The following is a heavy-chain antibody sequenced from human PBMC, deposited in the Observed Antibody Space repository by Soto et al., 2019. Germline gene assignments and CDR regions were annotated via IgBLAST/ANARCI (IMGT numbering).Heavy chain of an antibody. CDR2: INAGNGNT. V-gene: IGHV1-3*01. CDR1: GYTVTSYA. D-gene: IGHD4-4*01. CDR3: ARDLSPTVTTYYYMDV. Sequence: ASVKVSCKASGYTVTSYAMHWVRQAPGQRLEWMGWINAGNGNTKYSQKFQGRVTITRDTSASTAYMELSSLRSEDTAVYYCARDLSPTVTTYYYMDVWGKGTTVTVSS. J-gene: IGHJ6*03.